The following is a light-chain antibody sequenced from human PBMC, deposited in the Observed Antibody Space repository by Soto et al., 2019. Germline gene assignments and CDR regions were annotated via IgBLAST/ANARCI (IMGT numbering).Light chain of an antibody. CDR1: QSVSSY. J-gene: IGKJ1*01. Sequence: IVLTPSPATLSLSPGERATLSFRASQSVSSYLAWYQQKPGQAPRLLIYDASNRATGIPARFSGSGSGTDFTLTISSLEPEDFAVYYCQQRSNWPGTFGQGTKVDIK. CDR3: QQRSNWPGT. CDR2: DAS. V-gene: IGKV3-11*01.